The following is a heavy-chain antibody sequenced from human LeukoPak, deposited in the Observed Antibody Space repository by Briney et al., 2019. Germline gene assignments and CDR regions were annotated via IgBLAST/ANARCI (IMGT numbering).Heavy chain of an antibody. CDR1: GFTFSSYW. CDR2: INSDGSST. Sequence: GGSLRLSCAASGFTFSSYWMHWVRQAPGKGLVWVSRINSDGSSTSYADSVKGRFTIPRDNAKNTLYLQMNSLRAEDTAVYYCARDGGMAAANHWGQGTLVTVSS. J-gene: IGHJ4*02. V-gene: IGHV3-74*01. CDR3: ARDGGMAAANH. D-gene: IGHD6-13*01.